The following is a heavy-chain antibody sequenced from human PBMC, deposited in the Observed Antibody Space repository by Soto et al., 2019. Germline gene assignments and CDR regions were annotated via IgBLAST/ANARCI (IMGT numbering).Heavy chain of an antibody. CDR3: AKDYWNPRYFDN. V-gene: IGHV4-59*01. D-gene: IGHD1-1*01. J-gene: IGHJ4*02. CDR1: GGSIFSDD. CDR2: ISRGGSS. Sequence: SETLSLTCTVSGGSIFSDDWTWNRQPPGRGLEWIGYISRGGSSRYAPSLKGRVTFSTDTSKNQVPLKLTYVTVADTAIYYCAKDYWNPRYFDNWGQGTLVTVSS.